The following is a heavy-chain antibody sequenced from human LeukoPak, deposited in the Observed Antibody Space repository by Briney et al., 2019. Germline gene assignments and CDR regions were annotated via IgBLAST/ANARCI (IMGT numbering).Heavy chain of an antibody. D-gene: IGHD4-17*01. CDR2: IYSSGST. CDR3: ARMTTEPDY. V-gene: IGHV3-66*01. Sequence: GGSQSLSCAASGFTVSSHYMSWVRQPPGKGLEWVSVIYSSGSTYWSQSVKGRFTISRDNSKNTLYLQMNSLRAEDTAVYYCARMTTEPDYWGQGTLASVSS. J-gene: IGHJ4*02. CDR1: GFTVSSHY.